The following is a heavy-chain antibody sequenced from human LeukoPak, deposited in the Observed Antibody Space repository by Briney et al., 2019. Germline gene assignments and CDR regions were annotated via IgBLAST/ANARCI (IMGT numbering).Heavy chain of an antibody. CDR3: AKGPSDPRSSGWYYRTQREQYYFDY. D-gene: IGHD6-19*01. J-gene: IGHJ4*02. CDR2: IRYDGSNK. CDR1: GFTFSSYG. V-gene: IGHV3-30*02. Sequence: GGSLRLSCAASGFTFSSYGMHWVRQAPGKGLEWVAFIRYDGSNKYYADSVKGRFTISRDNSKNTLYLQMNSLRAEDTAVYYCAKGPSDPRSSGWYYRTQREQYYFDYWGQGTLVTVSS.